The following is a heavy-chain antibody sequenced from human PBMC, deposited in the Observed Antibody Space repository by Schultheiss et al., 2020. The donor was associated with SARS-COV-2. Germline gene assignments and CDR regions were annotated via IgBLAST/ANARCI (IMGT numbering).Heavy chain of an antibody. D-gene: IGHD3-3*01. CDR2: IYYSGST. Sequence: SQTLSLTCTVSGGSISSDSYYWSWIRQPPGKGLEWIGYIYYSGSTYYNPSLKSRVTISVDTSKNQFSLKLSSVTAADTAVYYCARGQNVLRFLEWLYPLDYWGQGTLVTVSS. CDR3: ARGQNVLRFLEWLYPLDY. CDR1: GGSISSDSYY. J-gene: IGHJ4*02. V-gene: IGHV4-31*03.